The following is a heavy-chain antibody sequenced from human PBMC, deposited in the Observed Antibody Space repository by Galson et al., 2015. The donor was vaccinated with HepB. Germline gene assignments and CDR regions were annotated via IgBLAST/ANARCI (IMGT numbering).Heavy chain of an antibody. J-gene: IGHJ4*02. CDR2: IYSGGST. V-gene: IGHV3-66*02. CDR3: ARVAVAGIYLDY. Sequence: SLRLSCAASVFTVSSDYMTWVRQPPGKELEWVAVIYSGGSTSYADFVKDRFTISRDDSQNTLYLQMNSLRPEDTAVFYCARVAVAGIYLDYWGQGTLVTVSS. CDR1: VFTVSSDY. D-gene: IGHD6-19*01.